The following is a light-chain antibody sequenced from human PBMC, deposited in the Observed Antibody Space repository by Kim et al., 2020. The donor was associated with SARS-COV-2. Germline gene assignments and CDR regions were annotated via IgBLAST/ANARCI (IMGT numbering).Light chain of an antibody. V-gene: IGKV1-39*01. J-gene: IGKJ3*01. Sequence: ASVGDRVTITCRASESIRNHLSWYQQKPGKAPKLLICVACSLQTGVPSRFSGSGSGTDFTLTISSLQLDDFATYYCQQSYSTPYTFGPGTKVDIK. CDR3: QQSYSTPYT. CDR2: VAC. CDR1: ESIRNH.